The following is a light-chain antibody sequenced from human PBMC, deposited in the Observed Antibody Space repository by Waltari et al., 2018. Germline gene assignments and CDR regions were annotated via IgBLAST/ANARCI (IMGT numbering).Light chain of an antibody. CDR3: QQYNSYSLLT. Sequence: QSISNWFSLCQQKPGEAPKCLIYKASTLESGIPSRFSGGGSGTEFTLTISSLQPDDFATYYCQQYNSYSLLTFGGGTKVEIK. V-gene: IGKV1-5*03. CDR2: KAS. CDR1: QSISNW. J-gene: IGKJ4*02.